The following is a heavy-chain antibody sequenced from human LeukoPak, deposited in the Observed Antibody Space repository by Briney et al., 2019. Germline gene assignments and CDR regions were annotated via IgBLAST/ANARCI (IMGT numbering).Heavy chain of an antibody. D-gene: IGHD1-1*01. CDR3: ARPNRNWNGYYFDY. CDR2: ISAYNGNT. J-gene: IGHJ4*02. V-gene: IGHV1-18*04. Sequence: EASVKVSCKASGYTFTGYYMHWVRQAPGQGLEWMGWISAYNGNTNYAQKLQGRVTMTTDTSTSTAYMELRSLRSDDTAVYYCARPNRNWNGYYFDYWGQGTLVTVSS. CDR1: GYTFTGYY.